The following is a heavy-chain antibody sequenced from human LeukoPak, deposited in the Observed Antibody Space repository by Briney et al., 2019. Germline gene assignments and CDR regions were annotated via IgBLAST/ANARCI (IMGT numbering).Heavy chain of an antibody. CDR1: GFTFSSYA. Sequence: GGSLRLSCAASGFTFSSYAMSWVRQAPGKGLEWVSAISGSGGSTYYAVSVKGRFTISRDNSKNTLYLQMNSLRAEDTAVYYCAKDRMIVVVKFDYWGQGTLVTVSS. CDR2: ISGSGGST. J-gene: IGHJ4*02. D-gene: IGHD3-22*01. V-gene: IGHV3-23*01. CDR3: AKDRMIVVVKFDY.